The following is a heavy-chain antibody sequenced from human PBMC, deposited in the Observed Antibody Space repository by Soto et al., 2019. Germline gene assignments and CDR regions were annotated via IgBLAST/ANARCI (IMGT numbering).Heavy chain of an antibody. Sequence: ASVKVSCKASGGTFSSYAISWVRQAPGQGLEWMGGIIPIFGTANYAQKFQGRVTITADESTSTAYMELSSLRSEDTAVYYCVQPHYYGSGSYYVFDYWGQGTLVTVSS. CDR1: GGTFSSYA. V-gene: IGHV1-69*13. CDR2: IIPIFGTA. D-gene: IGHD3-10*01. J-gene: IGHJ4*02. CDR3: VQPHYYGSGSYYVFDY.